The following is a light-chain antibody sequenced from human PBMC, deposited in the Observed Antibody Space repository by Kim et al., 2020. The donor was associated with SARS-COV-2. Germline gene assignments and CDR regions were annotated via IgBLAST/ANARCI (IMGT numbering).Light chain of an antibody. Sequence: DIQMTQSPSTLAASVGDRVTITCRASRAINNFVAWYQQKPGKVPKLLIYRASNLETGVPSRFSGSQSGTEFTLTIDDLQPDDFATYYCQQSRTTSPSTFGQGTKVEI. V-gene: IGKV1-5*03. CDR1: RAINNF. J-gene: IGKJ2*01. CDR3: QQSRTTSPST. CDR2: RAS.